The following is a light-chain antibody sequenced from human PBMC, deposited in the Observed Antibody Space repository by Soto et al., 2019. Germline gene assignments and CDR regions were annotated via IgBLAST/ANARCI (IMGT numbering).Light chain of an antibody. Sequence: QSVLTQSSSASASLGSSVKLTCTLSSGHSSYIIAWHQQQPGKAPRYLMKLEGSGSYNKGSGVPDRFSGSSSGADRYLTISNLQFEDEANYYCETWDSNPRVFGGGTTLTVL. J-gene: IGLJ2*01. CDR2: LEGSGSY. V-gene: IGLV4-60*02. CDR3: ETWDSNPRV. CDR1: SGHSSYI.